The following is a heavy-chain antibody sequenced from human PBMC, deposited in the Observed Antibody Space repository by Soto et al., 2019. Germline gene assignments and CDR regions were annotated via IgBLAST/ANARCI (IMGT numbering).Heavy chain of an antibody. J-gene: IGHJ6*02. Sequence: QVQLVESGGGVVQPGRSLRLSCAASGFTFSSYGMHWVRQAPGKGLEWVAVIWYDGSNKYYADSVKGRFTISRDNSKNTLYLQMNSLRAEDTAVYYCARDRGYKAHYYYYGMDVWGQGTTVTVSS. D-gene: IGHD5-12*01. CDR1: GFTFSSYG. CDR2: IWYDGSNK. CDR3: ARDRGYKAHYYYYGMDV. V-gene: IGHV3-33*01.